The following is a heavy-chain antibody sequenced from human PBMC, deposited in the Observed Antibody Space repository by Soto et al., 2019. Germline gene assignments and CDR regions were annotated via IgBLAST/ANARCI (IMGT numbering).Heavy chain of an antibody. D-gene: IGHD4-17*01. J-gene: IGHJ4*02. CDR2: ISSSSSYI. CDR1: GFTFSSYS. V-gene: IGHV3-21*01. Sequence: GGSLRLSCAASGFTFSSYSMNWVRQAPGKGLEWVSSISSSSSYIYYADSVKGRFTISRDNAKNSLYLQMNSLRAEDTAVYYCARDLPGHYAFDYWGQGTLVTVSS. CDR3: ARDLPGHYAFDY.